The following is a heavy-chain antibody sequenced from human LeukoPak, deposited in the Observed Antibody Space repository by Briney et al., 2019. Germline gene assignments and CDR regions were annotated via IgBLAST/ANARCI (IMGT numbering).Heavy chain of an antibody. CDR3: VKGEYSSTWLLDY. V-gene: IGHV3-64D*06. J-gene: IGHJ4*02. CDR1: GFTFSSYS. CDR2: ISSNGVTT. D-gene: IGHD6-13*01. Sequence: GGSLRLSCSASGFTFSSYSMYWVRQAPGKGLESVSTISSNGVTTYYEDSVKGRFTIYRDNSKNTLYLQMSSLRPDDTAVYYCVKGEYSSTWLLDYWGQGTLVTVSS.